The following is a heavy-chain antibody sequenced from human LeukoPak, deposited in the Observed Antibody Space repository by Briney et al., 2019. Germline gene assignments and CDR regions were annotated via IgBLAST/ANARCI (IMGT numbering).Heavy chain of an antibody. CDR2: ISASGGST. CDR3: AGDRATSYFDY. J-gene: IGHJ4*02. CDR1: GFTFSSSA. D-gene: IGHD1-26*01. Sequence: GGSLRLSCAASGFTFSSSAMSWVRQVPGKGLEWVSGISASGGSTYYADSVRGRFTISRDNSKNTLYPQMNSLRAEDTAVYYCAGDRATSYFDYWGQGALVTVSS. V-gene: IGHV3-23*01.